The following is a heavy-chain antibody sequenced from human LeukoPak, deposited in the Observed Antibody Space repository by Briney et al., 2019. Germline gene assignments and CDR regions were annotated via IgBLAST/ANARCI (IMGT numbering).Heavy chain of an antibody. V-gene: IGHV3-7*01. D-gene: IGHD6-13*01. CDR1: GLIFSSNW. Sequence: GGSLRLSCAASGLIFSSNWMSWVRQAPGEGLEWVSNIDQDGSEKKYVDSVKGRFIISRDDAKNSVYLQMNGLRVEDTAVYYCVRDRGYSTFDYWGQGTLVTVSS. CDR2: IDQDGSEK. J-gene: IGHJ4*02. CDR3: VRDRGYSTFDY.